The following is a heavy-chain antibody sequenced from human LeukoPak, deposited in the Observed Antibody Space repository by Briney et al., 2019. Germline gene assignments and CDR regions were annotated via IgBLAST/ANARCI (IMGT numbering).Heavy chain of an antibody. Sequence: ASEKVSFKAPGCAVIGNSISCGGHAIGQRLEWMGWISGYNGNTNYAQNLQGRVTMTTDTSTSTAYMELRSLRSEDTAVYYCASGGPSSGYSSPLYFFDYWGQGTLVTVSS. CDR3: ASGGPSSGYSSPLYFFDY. V-gene: IGHV1-18*01. D-gene: IGHD3-22*01. CDR1: GCAVIGNS. CDR2: ISGYNGNT. J-gene: IGHJ4*02.